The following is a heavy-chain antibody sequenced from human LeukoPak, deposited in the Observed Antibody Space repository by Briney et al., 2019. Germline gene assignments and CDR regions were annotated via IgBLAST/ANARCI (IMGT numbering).Heavy chain of an antibody. J-gene: IGHJ4*02. CDR3: VRDGGVSGYDLLDY. V-gene: IGHV3-7*01. D-gene: IGHD5-12*01. CDR2: INQDGSEE. Sequence: PGGSLRLSCAASGFTFSGYWMSWVRQAPGKGLEWVAQINQDGSEEYYMDSVKARFTISRDNAKNSNSLRAEDTAVYYCVRDGGVSGYDLLDYWGQGTLVTVSS. CDR1: GFTFSGYW.